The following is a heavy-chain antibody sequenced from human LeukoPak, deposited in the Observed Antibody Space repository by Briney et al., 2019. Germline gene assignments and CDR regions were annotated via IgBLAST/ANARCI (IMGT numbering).Heavy chain of an antibody. V-gene: IGHV1-8*01. CDR3: ARGQAGYSSWQLTYYYYGMDV. D-gene: IGHD6-13*01. CDR1: GYTFTSYD. J-gene: IGHJ6*02. CDR2: MNPNSGNT. Sequence: GASVKVSCKASGYTFTSYDINWVRQATGQGLEWMGWMNPNSGNTGYAQKFQGRVTMTRNTSISTAYMELSSLRSEDTAVYYCARGQAGYSSWQLTYYYYGMDVWGQGTTVTVSS.